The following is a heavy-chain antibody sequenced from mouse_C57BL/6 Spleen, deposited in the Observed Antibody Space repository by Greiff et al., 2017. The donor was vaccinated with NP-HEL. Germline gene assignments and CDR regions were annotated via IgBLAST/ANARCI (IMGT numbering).Heavy chain of an antibody. CDR1: GYTFTDYY. J-gene: IGHJ2*01. CDR3: AQGGSSLYLGY. D-gene: IGHD1-1*01. V-gene: IGHV1-26*01. CDR2: INPNNGGT. Sequence: VQLQQSGPELVKPGASVKISCKASGYTFTDYYMNWVKQSHGKSLEWIGDINPNNGGTSYNQKFKGKATLTVDKSSSTAYMELRSLTSEDSAVYYWAQGGSSLYLGYWGQGTTLTVSS.